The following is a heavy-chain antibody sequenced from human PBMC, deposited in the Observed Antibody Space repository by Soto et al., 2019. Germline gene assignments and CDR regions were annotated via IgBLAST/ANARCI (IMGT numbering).Heavy chain of an antibody. V-gene: IGHV1-8*01. CDR3: ARGTAIVVVPAATHSEFDP. J-gene: IGHJ5*02. D-gene: IGHD2-2*01. CDR2: MNPNSGNT. Sequence: ASVKVSCKASGYTFTSYYINWVRQSTVQGLEWMGWMNPNSGNTGYAQKFQGRVTMTRNTSISTAYMELSSLRSEDTAVYYCARGTAIVVVPAATHSEFDPWGQGTLVTVSS. CDR1: GYTFTSYY.